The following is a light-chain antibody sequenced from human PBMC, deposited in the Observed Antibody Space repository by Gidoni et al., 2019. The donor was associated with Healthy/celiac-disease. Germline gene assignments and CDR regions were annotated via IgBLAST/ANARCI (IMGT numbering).Light chain of an antibody. Sequence: QSVLTHPPSASGPPGQRVTISCSGSSSNIGSNTVNWYQQPPGTAPKLLIYSHNQRPSGVPDRFSGSKSVTSASLAISGLQSEDEADYYCAAWDDSLNGGVFGGGTKL. CDR3: AAWDDSLNGGV. V-gene: IGLV1-44*01. J-gene: IGLJ3*02. CDR1: SSNIGSNT. CDR2: SHN.